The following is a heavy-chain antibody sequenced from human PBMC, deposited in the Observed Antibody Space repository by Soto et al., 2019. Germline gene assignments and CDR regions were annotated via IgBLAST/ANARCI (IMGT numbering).Heavy chain of an antibody. D-gene: IGHD6-19*01. V-gene: IGHV2-5*02. J-gene: IGHJ4*02. Sequence: QITLKESGPTLVKPTQTLTLTCTFSGFSLSTSGVGVGWIRQPPGKDLEWLALIYWDDDKRYSPSLKSRLTITKDTSKNQVVLTMTNMDPVDTATYYGAHKRYYSSGWYQFAYWGQGTLVTVSS. CDR3: AHKRYYSSGWYQFAY. CDR1: GFSLSTSGVG. CDR2: IYWDDDK.